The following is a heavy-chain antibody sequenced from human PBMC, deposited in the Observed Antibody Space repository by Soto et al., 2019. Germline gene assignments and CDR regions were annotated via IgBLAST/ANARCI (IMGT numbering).Heavy chain of an antibody. CDR1: GYSFTSYW. Sequence: GEPLKISCKGSGYSFTSYWIGWVRQMPGKGLEWMGIIYPGDSDTRYSPSFQGQVTISADKSISTAYLQWSSLKASDTAMYYCARLSPMTTTHNWFDPWGQGTLVTVSS. CDR2: IYPGDSDT. D-gene: IGHD4-4*01. V-gene: IGHV5-51*01. CDR3: ARLSPMTTTHNWFDP. J-gene: IGHJ5*02.